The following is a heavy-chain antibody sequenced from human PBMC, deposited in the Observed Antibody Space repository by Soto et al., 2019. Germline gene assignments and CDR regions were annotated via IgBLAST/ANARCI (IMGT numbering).Heavy chain of an antibody. V-gene: IGHV3-33*01. CDR3: ARAHSMMILDRFDP. CDR2: IWFDGSKK. D-gene: IGHD3-16*01. CDR1: GFKFRNYA. Sequence: GGSLRLSCAASGFKFRNYAIHWVRQAPGKGLEWLAVIWFDGSKKYYADSVKGRFTISRDNSKNTVYLDMNSLTADDSGVFYCARAHSMMILDRFDPWGHGTLVTVSS. J-gene: IGHJ5*02.